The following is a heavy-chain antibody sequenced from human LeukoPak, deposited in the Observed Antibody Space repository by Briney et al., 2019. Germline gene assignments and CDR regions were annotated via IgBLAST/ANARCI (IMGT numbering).Heavy chain of an antibody. CDR3: AKQGVVGNTNDRHYFDS. D-gene: IGHD1-26*01. J-gene: IGHJ4*02. CDR1: EFIFTTFA. CDR2: ISDHGFNT. Sequence: PGGSLRLSCAASEFIFTTFAMGWVRQAPGKGLEWVSGISDHGFNTYYADSVRGRFTISRDNFNNTLYLQLNSLRPEDTAIYYCAKQGVVGNTNDRHYFDSWGQGTLVTVSS. V-gene: IGHV3-23*01.